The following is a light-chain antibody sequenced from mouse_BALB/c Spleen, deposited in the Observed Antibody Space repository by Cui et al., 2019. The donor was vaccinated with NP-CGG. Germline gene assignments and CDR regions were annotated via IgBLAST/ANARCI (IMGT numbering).Light chain of an antibody. CDR3: ALWYSNHWV. CDR1: TGAVTTSNY. J-gene: IGLJ1*01. Sequence: QAVVTQESALTTSPGETVTLTCRSSTGAVTTSNYANWVQEKPDHLFTGLISSTNNRVPGVPTKFSGSLIGDKAALIITGAQTEDEAIYFCALWYSNHWVFGGGTKLTVL. CDR2: STN. V-gene: IGLV1*01.